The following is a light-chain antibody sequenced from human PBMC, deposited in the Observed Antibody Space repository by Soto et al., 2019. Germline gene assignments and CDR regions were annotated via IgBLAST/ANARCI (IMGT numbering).Light chain of an antibody. Sequence: DIQMTQSPSSLSASVGDRVTITCRASRTIAGYVNWYQQRPGEAPNLLIYAASSLQSGVPSRFSGSGSGTDFTLTISSLQPEDFATYYCQHLNGYPITFGQGTRLEIK. CDR2: AAS. V-gene: IGKV1-39*01. CDR1: RTIAGY. CDR3: QHLNGYPIT. J-gene: IGKJ5*01.